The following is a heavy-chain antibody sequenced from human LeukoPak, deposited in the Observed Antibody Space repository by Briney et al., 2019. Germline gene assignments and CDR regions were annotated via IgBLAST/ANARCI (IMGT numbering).Heavy chain of an antibody. CDR2: IYTSGST. D-gene: IGHD2-2*01. Sequence: SETLSLTCTVSGGSISSYYWSLIRQPAGKGLEWIGRIYTSGSTNYNPSLKSRVTISVDTSKNQFSLKLSSVTAADTAVYYCGVVVVPDSDSRLPGWFDPWGQGTLVTVSS. V-gene: IGHV4-4*07. J-gene: IGHJ5*02. CDR1: GGSISSYY. CDR3: GVVVVPDSDSRLPGWFDP.